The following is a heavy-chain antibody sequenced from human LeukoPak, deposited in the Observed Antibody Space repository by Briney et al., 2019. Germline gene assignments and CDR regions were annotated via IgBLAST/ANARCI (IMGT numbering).Heavy chain of an antibody. D-gene: IGHD5-12*01. Sequence: SQTLSLTCTVSGGSISSGGYYWSWIRQHPGKGLEWIGYIYYSGSTYYNPSLKSRVTISVDTSKNQFSLKLSSVTAADTAVYYCARVDLVGGLADAFDIWGQGTMVTVSS. CDR3: ARVDLVGGLADAFDI. CDR2: IYYSGST. CDR1: GGSISSGGYY. J-gene: IGHJ3*02. V-gene: IGHV4-31*03.